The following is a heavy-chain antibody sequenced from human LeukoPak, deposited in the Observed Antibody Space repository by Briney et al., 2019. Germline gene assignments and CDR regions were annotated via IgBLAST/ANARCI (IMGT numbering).Heavy chain of an antibody. CDR3: ARGRYYDSSGYYPLGY. CDR2: ISAYSGNT. D-gene: IGHD3-22*01. CDR1: GYTFTSYG. V-gene: IGHV1-18*01. J-gene: IGHJ4*02. Sequence: ASVKVSCKASGYTFTSYGISWVRPAPGQGLEWMGWISAYSGNTNYAQKLQGRVTMTTDTSTSTAYMELRSLRSDDTAVYYCARGRYYDSSGYYPLGYWGQGTLVTVSS.